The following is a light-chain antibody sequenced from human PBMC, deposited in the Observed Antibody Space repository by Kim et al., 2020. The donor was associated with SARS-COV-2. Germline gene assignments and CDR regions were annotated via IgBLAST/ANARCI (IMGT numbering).Light chain of an antibody. J-gene: IGKJ2*03. CDR3: QQYYSTPPS. Sequence: RSTLNCKSSQTVVDNANNKNYLAWYQQKPGQAPKLLIYWASIRESGVSDRFSGSGSETDFTLTISSLQAEDVAVYYCQQYYSTPPSFGQGTKLEIK. V-gene: IGKV4-1*01. CDR2: WAS. CDR1: QTVVDNANNKNY.